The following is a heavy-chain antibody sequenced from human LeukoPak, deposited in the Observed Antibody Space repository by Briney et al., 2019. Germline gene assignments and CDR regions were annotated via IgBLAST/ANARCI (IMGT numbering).Heavy chain of an antibody. D-gene: IGHD6-19*01. V-gene: IGHV3-23*01. CDR2: ISGSGGGT. CDR1: GFTFSSYA. Sequence: GGSLRLSCAASGFTFSSYAISWVRQAPGKGLEWVSAISGSGGGTYYADSVKGRFTISRDNSKNTLHLQMDSLGAEDTAVYYCAKDNRGVEQWLVPRNDYWGQGTLVTVSS. J-gene: IGHJ4*02. CDR3: AKDNRGVEQWLVPRNDY.